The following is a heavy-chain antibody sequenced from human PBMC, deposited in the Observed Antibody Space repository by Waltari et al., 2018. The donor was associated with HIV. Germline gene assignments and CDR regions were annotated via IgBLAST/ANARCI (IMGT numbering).Heavy chain of an antibody. D-gene: IGHD1-1*01. J-gene: IGHJ6*02. CDR3: ARGGRTGYYYGMDI. V-gene: IGHV1-8*01. CDR1: GYTFSSYD. CDR2: MNPNSGNI. Sequence: QVQLVQSGAEVKKPGASVKVSCKASGYTFSSYDINWVRQATGQGLEWMGWMNPNSGNIGYAQKFQGRVTMTTNTSITTAHMELSSLRSEDTAVYYCARGGRTGYYYGMDIWGQGTTVTVSS.